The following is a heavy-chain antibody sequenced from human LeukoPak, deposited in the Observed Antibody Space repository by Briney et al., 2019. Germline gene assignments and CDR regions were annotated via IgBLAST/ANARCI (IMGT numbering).Heavy chain of an antibody. CDR3: ARAGGSIVVVPAAGSWFDP. V-gene: IGHV1-69*13. CDR2: IIHIFGTA. Sequence: SSVNVSCKASVCTFSSYAISWVRQAPGQGLEWMGGIIHIFGTANYAQKFQGRVTITADESTSTAYMELSSLRSEDTAVYYCARAGGSIVVVPAAGSWFDPWGQGTLVTVSS. CDR1: VCTFSSYA. J-gene: IGHJ5*02. D-gene: IGHD2-2*01.